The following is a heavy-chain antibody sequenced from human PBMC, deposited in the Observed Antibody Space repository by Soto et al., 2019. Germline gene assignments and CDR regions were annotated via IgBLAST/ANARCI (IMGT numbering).Heavy chain of an antibody. D-gene: IGHD1-26*01. Sequence: PXESLVTSWKGCGYSFTSYWIGWVLQMPGKSLEWMGIIYPGDSDTRYSPSFQGQVTISADKSISTAYLQWSSLKASDTAMYYWARQVKGGSTKSNSFDHWGQGTLVTVSS. J-gene: IGHJ5*02. CDR3: ARQVKGGSTKSNSFDH. CDR1: GYSFTSYW. V-gene: IGHV5-51*01. CDR2: IYPGDSDT.